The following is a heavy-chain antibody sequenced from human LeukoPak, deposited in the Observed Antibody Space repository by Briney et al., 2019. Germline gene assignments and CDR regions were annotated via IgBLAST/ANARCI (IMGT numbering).Heavy chain of an antibody. CDR1: GGSISSYY. D-gene: IGHD3-9*01. Sequence: SETLSLTCTVSGGSISSYYWSWIRRSPGKGLRWIGYVYYSGSTNYNPSLKSRFTISVDTSKTQLSLKLSSVTAADTAVYYCAREPGPLTGYDYWGQGTLVTVSS. J-gene: IGHJ4*02. CDR3: AREPGPLTGYDY. CDR2: VYYSGST. V-gene: IGHV4-59*01.